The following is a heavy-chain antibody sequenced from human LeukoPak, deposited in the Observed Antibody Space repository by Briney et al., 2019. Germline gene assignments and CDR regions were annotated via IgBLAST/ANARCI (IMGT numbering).Heavy chain of an antibody. CDR2: ISGRSDIT. D-gene: IGHD3-9*01. CDR1: GFIFSNYA. J-gene: IGHJ4*02. V-gene: IGHV3-23*01. Sequence: GGSLRLSCAASGFIFSNYAMYWVRQAPGKGLEWVSAISGRSDITYYADSVKGRFTLSRDSSKNTLYLQMNSLRADDTAVYYCAEWGDYDVLTGYYVSDFWGQGTLVTVSS. CDR3: AEWGDYDVLTGYYVSDF.